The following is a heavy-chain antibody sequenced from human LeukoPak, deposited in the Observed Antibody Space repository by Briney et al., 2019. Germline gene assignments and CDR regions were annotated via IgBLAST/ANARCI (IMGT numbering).Heavy chain of an antibody. CDR3: ARQATRIAAAGTSIDY. CDR1: GFTFSSYA. J-gene: IGHJ4*02. D-gene: IGHD6-13*01. CDR2: VSSNEGST. Sequence: GGSLRLSCAASGFTFSSYAMHWVRQAPGKGLEYVSAVSSNEGSTYYANSVKGRFTISRDNSKNTLYLQMGSLRAEDMAVYYCARQATRIAAAGTSIDYWGQGTLVTVSS. V-gene: IGHV3-64*01.